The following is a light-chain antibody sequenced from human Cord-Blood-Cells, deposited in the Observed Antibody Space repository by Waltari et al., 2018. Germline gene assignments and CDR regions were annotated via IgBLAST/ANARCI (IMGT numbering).Light chain of an antibody. J-gene: IGLJ3*02. CDR1: SSNIGAGYD. CDR3: QSYDSSLSGSV. V-gene: IGLV1-40*01. Sequence: QSVLTQPPSVSGAPGQRVTISCTGSSSNIGAGYDVHWYQQLPGTAPKLLIYGTSNRPSGVPDRFSGSKSGTSASLANTGLQAEDEADYYCQSYDSSLSGSVFGGGTKLTVL. CDR2: GTS.